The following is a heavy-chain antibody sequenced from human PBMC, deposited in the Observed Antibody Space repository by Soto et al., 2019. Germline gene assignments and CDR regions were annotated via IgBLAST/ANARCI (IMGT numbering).Heavy chain of an antibody. CDR3: ARRMTWSLWCFDL. D-gene: IGHD3-3*01. V-gene: IGHV1-8*01. J-gene: IGHJ2*01. Sequence: QVQLLQSGAEVKKPGTSVRVSCRASGYTFKDYDINWVRRAPGQGLEWMGWMNPNSGNTAYARKFPDRITMTRSVSATTAFMELSSLTPEDTAVYYCARRMTWSLWCFDLWGSGTQVTVSS. CDR1: GYTFKDYD. CDR2: MNPNSGNT.